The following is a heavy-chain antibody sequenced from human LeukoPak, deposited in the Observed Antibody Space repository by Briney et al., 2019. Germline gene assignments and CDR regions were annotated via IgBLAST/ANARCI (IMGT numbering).Heavy chain of an antibody. V-gene: IGHV1-8*01. CDR2: MNPNSGNT. Sequence: GASVKVSCKASGYTFTSYDINWVRQATGQGLEWMGWMNPNSGNTGYAQKFQGRVTMTRNTSISTAYMELSSLRSEDTAVYYCARGAPSSNWFDPWGQGTLATVSS. CDR3: ARGAPSSNWFDP. CDR1: GYTFTSYD. J-gene: IGHJ5*02.